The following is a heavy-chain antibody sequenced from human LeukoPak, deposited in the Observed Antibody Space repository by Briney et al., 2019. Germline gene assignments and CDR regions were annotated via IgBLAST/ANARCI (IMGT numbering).Heavy chain of an antibody. CDR1: GFTFSSYA. D-gene: IGHD1-7*01. Sequence: GGSLRLSCAASGFTFSSYAMTWVRQAPGKGLEWVSAISGPGGAPFYADSVKGRFTISRDNSNNMLYLQMNSLRADDTALYYCAINPGNYDDFDYWGQGTLVTVSS. V-gene: IGHV3-23*01. J-gene: IGHJ4*02. CDR2: ISGPGGAP. CDR3: AINPGNYDDFDY.